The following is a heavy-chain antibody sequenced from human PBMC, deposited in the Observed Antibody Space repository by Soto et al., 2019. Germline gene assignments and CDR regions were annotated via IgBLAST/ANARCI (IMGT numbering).Heavy chain of an antibody. CDR3: ARDVGYCSSTSCPLSSIDGFDP. V-gene: IGHV1-3*01. CDR1: GYTFTSYA. Sequence: ASVKVSCKASGYTFTSYAMHWVRQAPGQRLEWMGWINAGNGNTKYSQKFQGRVTITRDTSASTAYMELSSLRSEDTAVYYCARDVGYCSSTSCPLSSIDGFDPWGQGTLVTVSS. D-gene: IGHD2-2*01. J-gene: IGHJ5*02. CDR2: INAGNGNT.